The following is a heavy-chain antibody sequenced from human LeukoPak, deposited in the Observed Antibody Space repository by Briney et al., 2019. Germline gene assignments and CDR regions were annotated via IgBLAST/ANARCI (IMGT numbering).Heavy chain of an antibody. V-gene: IGHV3-30*18. J-gene: IGHJ4*02. CDR1: GFTFSSNG. Sequence: GGSLELSCAPSGFTFSSNGMHWVRQAPAKGLEWGPVISFDATNKYYADSVKGRFTISRDNSKNTLYLQMNSLRAEDTAVYYCAKDSSADDSSGYSYYFDYWGQGTLVTVSS. CDR3: AKDSSADDSSGYSYYFDY. CDR2: ISFDATNK. D-gene: IGHD3-22*01.